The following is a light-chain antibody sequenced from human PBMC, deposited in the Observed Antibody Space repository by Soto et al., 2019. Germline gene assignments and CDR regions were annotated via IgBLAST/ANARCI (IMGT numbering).Light chain of an antibody. J-gene: IGLJ3*02. CDR2: FDD. V-gene: IGLV1-36*01. Sequence: QSVLTQPPSLSAAPRQRVTISCSGSSSNIGNNAVNWYQKFPGKAPKLLIHFDDRVASGVSDRFSGSKSGTSASLAISGLQSEDEAEYYCAAWDDSLTGPGFGGGTQLTVL. CDR3: AAWDDSLTGPG. CDR1: SSNIGNNA.